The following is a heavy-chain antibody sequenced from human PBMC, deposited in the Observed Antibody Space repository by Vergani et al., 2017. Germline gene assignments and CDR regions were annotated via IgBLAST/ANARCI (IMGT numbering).Heavy chain of an antibody. CDR2: ISSSSSYI. CDR1: GFTFSSYS. D-gene: IGHD2-15*01. Sequence: EVQLVESGGGLVKPGGSLRLSCAASGFTFSSYSMNWVRQAPGKGLEWVSSISSSSSYIYYADSVKGRFTISRDNAKNSLYLQMNSLRAEDTAVYYGAREHWGEYCSGGSCCHYYYGMDVWGQGTTVTVSS. J-gene: IGHJ6*02. CDR3: AREHWGEYCSGGSCCHYYYGMDV. V-gene: IGHV3-21*01.